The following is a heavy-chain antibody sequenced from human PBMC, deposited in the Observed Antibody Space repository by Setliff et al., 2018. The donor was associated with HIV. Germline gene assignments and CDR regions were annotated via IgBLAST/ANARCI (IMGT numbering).Heavy chain of an antibody. Sequence: GGSLRLSCAASGFGFNTYDMNWVRQAPGQGPEWVSVVHVGGGRTDYADSVRGRFVISRDDSENMLYLQMSGLRGDDTAVFYCARDAGRWESYYYFRYMDVWGKGTTVTVSS. CDR3: ARDAGRWESYYYFRYMDV. V-gene: IGHV3-23*01. D-gene: IGHD3-10*01. CDR1: GFGFNTYD. J-gene: IGHJ6*03. CDR2: VHVGGGRT.